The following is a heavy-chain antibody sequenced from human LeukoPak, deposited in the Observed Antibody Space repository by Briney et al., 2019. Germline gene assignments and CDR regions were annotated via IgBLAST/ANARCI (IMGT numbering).Heavy chain of an antibody. CDR1: GGSISSYY. D-gene: IGHD3-10*01. Sequence: SESLSLTCTVSGGSISSYYWSWIRQPPGKGLEWIGYIYYSGSTNYNPSLKSRVTISVDTSKNQFSLKLSSVTAADTAVYYCACVDYYGSGSYQQFDYWGQGTLVTVSS. J-gene: IGHJ4*02. CDR2: IYYSGST. V-gene: IGHV4-59*08. CDR3: ACVDYYGSGSYQQFDY.